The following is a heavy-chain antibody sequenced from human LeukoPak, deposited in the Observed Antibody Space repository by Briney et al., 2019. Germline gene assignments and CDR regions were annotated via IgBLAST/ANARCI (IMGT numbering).Heavy chain of an antibody. CDR3: AREYGSGDF. Sequence: GGSLRLSCAASGFTFSTYEMNWVRQAPGKGLEWVSYISGNGGTIYYADSVKGRFTISRDNAKNSVYLQMNSLRGEDTAVYYCAREYGSGDFWGQGTRVTVSS. V-gene: IGHV3-48*03. CDR2: ISGNGGTI. J-gene: IGHJ4*02. CDR1: GFTFSTYE. D-gene: IGHD3-10*01.